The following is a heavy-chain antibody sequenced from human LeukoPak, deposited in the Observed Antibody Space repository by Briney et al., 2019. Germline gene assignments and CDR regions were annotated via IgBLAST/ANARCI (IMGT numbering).Heavy chain of an antibody. CDR1: GFSFSDYY. D-gene: IGHD1-26*01. J-gene: IGHJ3*02. Sequence: GGSLRLSCAASGFSFSDYYMSWVRQAPGKGLEWVSAISGGGGNTYYADSVKGRFTTSRDNSKNTLYLQMNSLRAEDTAVYYCGKNRYSGSLSPFDIWGQGTMVTVSS. CDR2: ISGGGGNT. CDR3: GKNRYSGSLSPFDI. V-gene: IGHV3-23*01.